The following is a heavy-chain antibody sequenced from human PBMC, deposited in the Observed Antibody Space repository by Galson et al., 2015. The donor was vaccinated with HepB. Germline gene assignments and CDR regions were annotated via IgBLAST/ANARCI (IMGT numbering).Heavy chain of an antibody. D-gene: IGHD2-2*01. CDR1: GFTFSSYG. V-gene: IGHV3-33*01. J-gene: IGHJ5*02. CDR2: IWYDGSNK. Sequence: SLRLSCAASGFTFSSYGMHWVRQAPGKGLEWVAVIWYDGSNKYYADSVKGRFTISRDNSKNTLYLQMNSLRAEDTAVYYCAREKWGVVPAANSALGEGWFDPWGQGTLVTVSS. CDR3: AREKWGVVPAANSALGEGWFDP.